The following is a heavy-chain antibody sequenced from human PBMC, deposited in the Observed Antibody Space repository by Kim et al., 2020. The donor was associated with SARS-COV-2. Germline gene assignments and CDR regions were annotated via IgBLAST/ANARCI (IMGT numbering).Heavy chain of an antibody. D-gene: IGHD3-10*01. J-gene: IGHJ6*02. CDR1: GGSISSYY. CDR2: IYYSGST. Sequence: SETLSLTCTVSGGSISSYYWSWIRQPPGKGLEWIGYIYYSGSTNYNPSLKSRVTISVDTSKNQFSLKLSSVTAADTAVYYCATSRGYYGSGSYYPLEYYYYYGMDVWGQGTTVTVSS. V-gene: IGHV4-59*01. CDR3: ATSRGYYGSGSYYPLEYYYYYGMDV.